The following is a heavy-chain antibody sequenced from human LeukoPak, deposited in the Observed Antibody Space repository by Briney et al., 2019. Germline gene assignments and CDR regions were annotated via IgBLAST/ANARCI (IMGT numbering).Heavy chain of an antibody. Sequence: PGGSLRLSCAASGFTFSSYAMSWVRQAPGKGLEYVSGISSNGGSTYYANSVKGRFTISRDNSKNIVKLQMGSLRVEDTAVYHCARMTLYGSGTVDWGQGILVTVSS. J-gene: IGHJ4*02. CDR2: ISSNGGST. V-gene: IGHV3-64*01. CDR3: ARMTLYGSGTVD. CDR1: GFTFSSYA. D-gene: IGHD3-10*01.